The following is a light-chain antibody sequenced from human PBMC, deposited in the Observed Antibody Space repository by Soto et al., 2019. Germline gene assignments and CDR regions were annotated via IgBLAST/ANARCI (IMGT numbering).Light chain of an antibody. CDR3: QQSYNAPWA. V-gene: IGKV1-39*01. J-gene: IGKJ1*01. Sequence: DIQMTQSPSSLSASVGDRVTITCRASQSIRTFLNWYQQQPEKAPKLLIYAASNLQSGVPSRFSGSGSGTDFTLTINSLQPEDFATYYCQQSYNAPWAFGQGTKVEIK. CDR2: AAS. CDR1: QSIRTF.